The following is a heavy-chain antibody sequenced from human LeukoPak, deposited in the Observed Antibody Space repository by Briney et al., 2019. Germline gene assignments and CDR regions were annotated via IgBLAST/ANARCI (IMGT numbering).Heavy chain of an antibody. Sequence: PGRSLRLSSAASGFTFSSYAMHWVRQAPGKGLEWVAVISYDGSNKYYADSVKGRFTISRDNSKNTLYLQMNSLRAEDTAVYYCARDAYYDSSGYYYDYWGQGTLVTVSS. J-gene: IGHJ4*02. D-gene: IGHD3-22*01. CDR1: GFTFSSYA. V-gene: IGHV3-30*04. CDR2: ISYDGSNK. CDR3: ARDAYYDSSGYYYDY.